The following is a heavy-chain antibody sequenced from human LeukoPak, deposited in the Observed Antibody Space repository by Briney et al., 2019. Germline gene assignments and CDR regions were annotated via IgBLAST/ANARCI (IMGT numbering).Heavy chain of an antibody. J-gene: IGHJ4*02. Sequence: SETLSLTCTVSGGSISSSSYYWGWIRQPPGKGLEWIGSIYYSGSTYYNPSLKSRVTISVDTSKNQFSLKLSSVAAADTAVYHCARRPYSSGWPFNYWGQGTLVTVSS. D-gene: IGHD6-25*01. CDR1: GGSISSSSYY. CDR3: ARRPYSSGWPFNY. V-gene: IGHV4-39*07. CDR2: IYYSGST.